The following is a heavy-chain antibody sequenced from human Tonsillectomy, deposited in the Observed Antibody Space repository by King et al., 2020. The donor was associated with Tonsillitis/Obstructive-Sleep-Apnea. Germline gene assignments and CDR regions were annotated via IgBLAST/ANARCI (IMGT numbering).Heavy chain of an antibody. D-gene: IGHD2-8*01. CDR3: ARDMVLEAGGDAFDI. CDR2: IYHSGST. V-gene: IGHV4-59*01. J-gene: IGHJ3*02. CDR1: GGSISSYY. Sequence: VQLQESGPGLVKPSETLSLTCSVSGGSISSYYWSWIRQPPGKGLEWIGYIYHSGSTNYNPSLKSRVTISVDTSKNNFSLKLSSVTAADTAVYYCARDMVLEAGGDAFDIWGQGTMVTVSS.